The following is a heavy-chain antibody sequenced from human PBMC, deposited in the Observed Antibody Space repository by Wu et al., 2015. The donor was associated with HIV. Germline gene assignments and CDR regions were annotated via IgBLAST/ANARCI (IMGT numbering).Heavy chain of an antibody. V-gene: IGHV1-18*01. CDR3: ARDRYLYERSGPYFFDH. D-gene: IGHD3-22*01. CDR2: ISGYNANT. J-gene: IGHJ4*02. CDR1: GYTFDSYG. Sequence: QVHLVQSGAEVKKPGASVKVSCKASGYTFDSYGVSWVRQAPGQGLEWMGWISGYNANTHYAQKFQGRVTMTTDTSTSTAYMELRSLRPDDTAVYYCARDRYLYERSGPYFFDHWGLGNARSPFSS.